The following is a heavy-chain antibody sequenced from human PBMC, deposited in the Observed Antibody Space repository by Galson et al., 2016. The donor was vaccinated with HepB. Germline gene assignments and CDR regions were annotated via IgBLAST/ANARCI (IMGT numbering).Heavy chain of an antibody. CDR3: AREGVGGFDY. CDR1: GFTFRSYW. V-gene: IGHV3-7*01. D-gene: IGHD1-26*01. J-gene: IGHJ4*02. CDR2: IKQDGGEK. Sequence: SLRLSCAASGFTFRSYWMSWIRQAPGKGLEWVANIKQDGGEKDYVASVKGQFTISRDNAKNSVYLQMNSLRAEDTAVYYCAREGVGGFDYWGQGTLVTVSS.